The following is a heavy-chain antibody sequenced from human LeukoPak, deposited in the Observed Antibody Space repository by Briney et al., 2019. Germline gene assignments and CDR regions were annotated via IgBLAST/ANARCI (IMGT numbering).Heavy chain of an antibody. CDR3: AKDPRSYYYYGMDV. Sequence: GRSLRLSCAASGFTFDDYAMHWVRQAPGKGLEGVSGISWNSGSIGYADSVKGRFTISRDNAKNSLYLQMNSLRAEDTALYYCAKDPRSYYYYGMDVWGQGTTVTVSS. CDR2: ISWNSGSI. CDR1: GFTFDDYA. V-gene: IGHV3-9*01. D-gene: IGHD6-19*01. J-gene: IGHJ6*02.